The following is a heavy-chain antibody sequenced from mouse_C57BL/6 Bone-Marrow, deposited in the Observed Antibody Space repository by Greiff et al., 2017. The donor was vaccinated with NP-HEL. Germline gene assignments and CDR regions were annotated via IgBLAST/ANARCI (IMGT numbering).Heavy chain of an antibody. J-gene: IGHJ3*01. V-gene: IGHV2-6*01. Sequence: VQLKESGPGLVAPSQSLSITCTVSGFSLTSYGVDWVRQSPGKGLEWLGVIWGVGSTNYNSALKSRLSISKANSKSHVFLKMNSLQTDDTAMYYCASIYYDYDWFSFGGQGTRVTVSA. CDR2: IWGVGST. CDR3: ASIYYDYDWFSF. D-gene: IGHD2-4*01. CDR1: GFSLTSYG.